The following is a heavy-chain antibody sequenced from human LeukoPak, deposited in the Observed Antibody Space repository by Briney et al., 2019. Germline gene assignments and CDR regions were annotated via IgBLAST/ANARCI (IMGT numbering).Heavy chain of an antibody. D-gene: IGHD6-19*01. Sequence: SETLSLTCAVYGGSFSGYYWSWIRQPPGKGLEWIGEINHSGSTNYNPSLKSRVTISVDTSKNQFSLKLSSVTAADTAVYYCARYSSGLLIDPWGQGTLVTVSS. CDR3: ARYSSGLLIDP. CDR1: GGSFSGYY. CDR2: INHSGST. V-gene: IGHV4-34*01. J-gene: IGHJ5*02.